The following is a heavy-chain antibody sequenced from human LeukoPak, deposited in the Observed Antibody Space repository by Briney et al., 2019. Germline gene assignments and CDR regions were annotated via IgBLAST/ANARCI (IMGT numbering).Heavy chain of an antibody. CDR3: ARGHYDFHP. Sequence: SETLSLTCAVYGGSFSGYYWSWIRQPPGKGLEWIGEINHSGSTNYNPSLKSRVTISVDRSKNQFSLKLSSVTAADTAVYYCARGHYDFHPWGQGTLVTVSS. J-gene: IGHJ5*02. CDR1: GGSFSGYY. CDR2: INHSGST. D-gene: IGHD3-3*01. V-gene: IGHV4-34*01.